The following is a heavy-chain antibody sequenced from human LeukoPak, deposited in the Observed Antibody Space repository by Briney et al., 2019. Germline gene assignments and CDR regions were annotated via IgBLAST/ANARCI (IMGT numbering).Heavy chain of an antibody. CDR1: GFTFGSYS. Sequence: AGGSLRLSCAASGFTFGSYSMNWVRQAPGRGLEWVSSISSSSSYIYYADSVKGRFTISRDNAKNSLYLQMNSLRAEDTAVYYCARDGSGRNIDYWGQGTLVTVSS. CDR3: ARDGSGRNIDY. V-gene: IGHV3-21*01. CDR2: ISSSSSYI. J-gene: IGHJ4*02. D-gene: IGHD6-19*01.